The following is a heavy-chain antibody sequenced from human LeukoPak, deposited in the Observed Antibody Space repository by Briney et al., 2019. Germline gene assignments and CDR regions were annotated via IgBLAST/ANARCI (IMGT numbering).Heavy chain of an antibody. D-gene: IGHD6-25*01. Sequence: ASVKVSCKASGYTFTSYDINWVRQATGQGLEWMGWMNPNSGDTGYAQNFQGRVTMTRDTSINTAYMELSSLRAEDTAVYYCARDRGGYYFDYWGQGTLVTVSS. J-gene: IGHJ4*02. CDR2: MNPNSGDT. CDR1: GYTFTSYD. CDR3: ARDRGGYYFDY. V-gene: IGHV1-8*01.